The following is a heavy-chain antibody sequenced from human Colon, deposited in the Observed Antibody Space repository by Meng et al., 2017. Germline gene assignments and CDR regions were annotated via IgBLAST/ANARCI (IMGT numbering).Heavy chain of an antibody. J-gene: IGHJ5*02. CDR3: ATDSYTSMPS. CDR2: VSNDESIT. V-gene: IGHV3-74*01. Sequence: VQLVGSGGGLVQPGGFLRLSCAASGFTFSSYWMNWVRQTPGKGLVWVSRVSNDESITSYADSVQGRFTISRDNAKNTLYLQMNSLRLEDTAVYYCATDSYTSMPSWGQGTLVTVSS. D-gene: IGHD5-18*01. CDR1: GFTFSSYW.